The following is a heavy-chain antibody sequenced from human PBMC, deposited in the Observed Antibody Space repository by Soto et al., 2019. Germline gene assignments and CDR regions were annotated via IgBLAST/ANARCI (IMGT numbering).Heavy chain of an antibody. V-gene: IGHV4-34*01. J-gene: IGHJ6*03. Sequence: SETLSLTCAVYGGSFSGYYWSWIRQPPGKGLEWIGEINHSGSTNYNPSLKSRVTISVDTSKNQFSLKLSSVTAADTAVYYCARGSPAAKDYYYYMDVWGKGTTVTVSS. CDR1: GGSFSGYY. CDR2: INHSGST. CDR3: ARGSPAAKDYYYYMDV. D-gene: IGHD2-2*01.